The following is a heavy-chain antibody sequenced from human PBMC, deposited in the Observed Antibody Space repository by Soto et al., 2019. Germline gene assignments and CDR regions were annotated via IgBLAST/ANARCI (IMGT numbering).Heavy chain of an antibody. CDR2: INHSGST. V-gene: IGHV4-34*01. Sequence: SSETLSLTCAVYGGSFSGYYWSWIRQPPGKGLEWIEEINHSGSTNYNPSLKSRVTISVDTSKNQFSLKLSSVTAADTAVYYCARSLVGSTIFGVVIIGYMDVWGKGTTVTVSS. D-gene: IGHD3-3*01. CDR1: GGSFSGYY. J-gene: IGHJ6*03. CDR3: ARSLVGSTIFGVVIIGYMDV.